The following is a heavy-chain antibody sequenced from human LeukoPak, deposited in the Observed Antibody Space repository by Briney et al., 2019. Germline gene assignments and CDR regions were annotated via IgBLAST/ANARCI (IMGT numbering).Heavy chain of an antibody. CDR3: ARDGRPYYDILTGSFDY. J-gene: IGHJ4*02. CDR2: ISAYNGNT. CDR1: GYTFTSYG. D-gene: IGHD3-9*01. V-gene: IGHV1-18*01. Sequence: ASVKVPCKASGYTFTSYGISWVRQAPGQGLEWMGWISAYNGNTNYAQKLQGRVTMTTDTSTSTAYMELRSLRSDDTAVYYCARDGRPYYDILTGSFDYWGQGTLVTVSS.